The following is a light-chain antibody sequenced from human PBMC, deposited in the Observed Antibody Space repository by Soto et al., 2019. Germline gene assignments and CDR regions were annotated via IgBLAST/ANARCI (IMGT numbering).Light chain of an antibody. V-gene: IGLV2-14*01. CDR1: SSDVGGHNY. CDR3: SSYTSSSPYV. Sequence: QSVIAQPASVSGSPGQSITISCTGTSSDVGGHNYVSWYQQHPGKAPKLMIYDVSNRPSGVSNRFSGSKSGNTASLTISGLQAEDEADYYCSSYTSSSPYVIGTGTKVTFL. J-gene: IGLJ1*01. CDR2: DVS.